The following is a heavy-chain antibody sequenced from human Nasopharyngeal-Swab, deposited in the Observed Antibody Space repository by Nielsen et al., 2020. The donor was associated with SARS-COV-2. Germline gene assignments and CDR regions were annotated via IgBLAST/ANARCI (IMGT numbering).Heavy chain of an antibody. V-gene: IGHV3-9*01. J-gene: IGHJ4*02. CDR3: ARGTADYSIPSFDY. D-gene: IGHD4-11*01. CDR1: GFPFDDYA. Sequence: GGSLRLSCAASGFPFDDYAMHWVRQAPGKGLEWVSGITWNSGSKDYAGSVKGRFTISRDNAKNSLYLEMNTLRPEDTALYYCARGTADYSIPSFDYWGQGTLVTVPS. CDR2: ITWNSGSK.